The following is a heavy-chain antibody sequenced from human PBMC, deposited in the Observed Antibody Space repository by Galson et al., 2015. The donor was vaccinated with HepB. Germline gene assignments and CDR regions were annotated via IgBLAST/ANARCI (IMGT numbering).Heavy chain of an antibody. J-gene: IGHJ3*02. D-gene: IGHD3-10*01. Sequence: SVKVSCKASGFTFTSYIIHWVRQAPGQRLEWMGWINAGNDNTRTSQKFQGRVTITRDTSASTAYMELSSLRSEDTALYYCARDDNYYGSGSYSGDAFDIWGQGTMVTVSS. CDR1: GFTFTSYI. V-gene: IGHV1-3*01. CDR3: ARDDNYYGSGSYSGDAFDI. CDR2: INAGNDNT.